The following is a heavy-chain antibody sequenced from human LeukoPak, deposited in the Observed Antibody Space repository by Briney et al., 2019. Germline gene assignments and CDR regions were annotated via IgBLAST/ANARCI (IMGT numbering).Heavy chain of an antibody. CDR3: ARLDRSSSWLWYFDY. Sequence: SETLSLTCTVSVGSISSSSHYWAWIRQPPGKGLEWIGSIYYSGSTYYNPSLKSRVTISVDTSKNQFSLRLSSVTAADTAVYYCARLDRSSSWLWYFDYWGQGTLVTVSS. J-gene: IGHJ4*02. CDR1: VGSISSSSHY. V-gene: IGHV4-39*01. D-gene: IGHD6-13*01. CDR2: IYYSGST.